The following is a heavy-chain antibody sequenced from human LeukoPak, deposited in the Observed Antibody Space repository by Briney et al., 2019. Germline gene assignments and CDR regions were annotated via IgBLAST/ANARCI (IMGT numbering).Heavy chain of an antibody. D-gene: IGHD6-19*01. V-gene: IGHV1-2*02. CDR1: GYTFTSYY. CDR3: ARVYVEWLEHIGFDY. CDR2: INPNSGGT. J-gene: IGHJ4*02. Sequence: ASVKVSCKASGYTFTSYYMHWVRQAPGQGLEWMGWINPNSGGTNYAQKFQGRVTMTRDTSISIAYMELSRLRSDDTAVYYCARVYVEWLEHIGFDYWGQGTLVTVSS.